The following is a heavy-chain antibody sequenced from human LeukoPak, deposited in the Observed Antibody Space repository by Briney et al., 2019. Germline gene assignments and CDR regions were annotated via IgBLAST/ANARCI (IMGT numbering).Heavy chain of an antibody. V-gene: IGHV3-30-3*01. CDR2: ISYDGSNK. CDR3: ARDKDIVVVVAGDAFDI. CDR1: GFTFSSYA. Sequence: GGSLRLSCAASGFTFSSYAMHWVRQAPGKGLEWVAVISYDGSNKYYADSVKGRFTISRDNSKNTLYLQMNSLRAEDTAVYYCARDKDIVVVVAGDAFDIWGQGTMVTVSS. J-gene: IGHJ3*02. D-gene: IGHD2-15*01.